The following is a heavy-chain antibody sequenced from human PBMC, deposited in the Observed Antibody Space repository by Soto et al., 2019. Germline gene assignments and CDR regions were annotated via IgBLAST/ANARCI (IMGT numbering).Heavy chain of an antibody. Sequence: ASVKVSCKASGYTFTGYYMHWVRQAPGQGLEWMGWINPNSGGTNYAQKFQGRVTMTRDTSISTAYVELSRLRSDDTAVYYCARQEWFGELSVGWFDPWGQGTLVTVSS. CDR3: ARQEWFGELSVGWFDP. D-gene: IGHD3-10*01. J-gene: IGHJ5*02. CDR1: GYTFTGYY. V-gene: IGHV1-2*02. CDR2: INPNSGGT.